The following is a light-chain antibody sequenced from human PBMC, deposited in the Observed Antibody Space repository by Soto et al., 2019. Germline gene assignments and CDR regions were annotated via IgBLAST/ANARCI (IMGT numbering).Light chain of an antibody. J-gene: IGKJ2*01. V-gene: IGKV3-11*01. CDR2: DTS. CDR1: QSVDTF. CDR3: QVRPEWPPLMYS. Sequence: EIVLTQSPATLSLSPGERATLSCRASQSVDTFLAWYQQKPGRTPRLLIYDTSNRATGIPPRFSGSGSGTDFTLTISRLEPEDFAVYHCQVRPEWPPLMYSFGQGTKLEVK.